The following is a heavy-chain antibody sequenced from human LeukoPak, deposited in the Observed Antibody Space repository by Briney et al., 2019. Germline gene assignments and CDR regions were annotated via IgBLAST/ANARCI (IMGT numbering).Heavy chain of an antibody. CDR1: GYTFTGYY. Sequence: ASVKVSCKASGYTFTGYYMHWVRQAPGQGLEWMGWINPNSGGTNYAQKFQGRVTMTRNTSISTAYMELSSLRSEDTAVYYCARGRYEYGDYRAPTTDWGQGTLVTVSS. V-gene: IGHV1-2*02. CDR3: ARGRYEYGDYRAPTTD. CDR2: INPNSGGT. D-gene: IGHD4-17*01. J-gene: IGHJ4*02.